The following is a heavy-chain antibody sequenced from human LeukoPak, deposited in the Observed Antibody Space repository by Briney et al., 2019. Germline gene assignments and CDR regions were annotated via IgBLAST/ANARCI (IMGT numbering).Heavy chain of an antibody. J-gene: IGHJ4*02. CDR3: AHLIRDTAMAQPYYFDY. CDR1: GFSLSTSGVC. V-gene: IGHV2-5*01. D-gene: IGHD5-18*01. CDR2: IYWNDDK. Sequence: SGPTLVKPTQTLTLTCTFSGFSLSTSGVCVGWIRQPPGKALEWLALIYWNDDKRYSPSLKSRLTITKDTSKNQVVLTMTNMDPVDTATYYCAHLIRDTAMAQPYYFDYWGQGTLVTVSS.